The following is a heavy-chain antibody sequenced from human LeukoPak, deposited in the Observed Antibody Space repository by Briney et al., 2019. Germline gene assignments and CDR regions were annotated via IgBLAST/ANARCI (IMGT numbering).Heavy chain of an antibody. CDR3: ARGLVDSSGYYYSDY. D-gene: IGHD3-22*01. Sequence: SVTVSCKTSGGTFSTYAISWVRQAPGQGLEWMGGIIPIVGTGNYAQKFQGRVTITADESTSTAYMELSSLRSEDTAVYYCARGLVDSSGYYYSDYWGQGTLVTVSS. V-gene: IGHV1-69*01. CDR2: IIPIVGTG. CDR1: GGTFSTYA. J-gene: IGHJ4*02.